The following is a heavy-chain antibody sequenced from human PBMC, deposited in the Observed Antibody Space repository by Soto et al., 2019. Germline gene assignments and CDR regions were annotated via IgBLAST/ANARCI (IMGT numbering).Heavy chain of an antibody. V-gene: IGHV4-59*01. CDR2: IYYSGST. Sequence: SETLSLTCTVSGGSISSYYWSWIRQPPGKGLEWIGYIYYSGSTNYNPSLKSRVTISVDTSKNQFSLKLSSVTAADTAVYYCARGSPNYYYDSSGYPFDYWGQGTLVTVSS. D-gene: IGHD3-22*01. J-gene: IGHJ4*02. CDR1: GGSISSYY. CDR3: ARGSPNYYYDSSGYPFDY.